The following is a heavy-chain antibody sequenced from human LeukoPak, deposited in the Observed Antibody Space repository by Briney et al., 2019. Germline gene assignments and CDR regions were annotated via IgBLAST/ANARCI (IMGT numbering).Heavy chain of an antibody. J-gene: IGHJ6*03. CDR2: VYDSGST. CDR3: ARGGSYYDFWSGYYDYYYYMDV. D-gene: IGHD3-3*01. Sequence: SETLSLTCSVSGGSISSYYWSWIRQPPGKGLEWIGYVYDSGSTSYNPSLQSRVTISIDTSKNQFSLRLTSVTAADTAVYYCARGGSYYDFWSGYYDYYYYMDVWGKGTTVTVSS. V-gene: IGHV4-59*01. CDR1: GGSISSYY.